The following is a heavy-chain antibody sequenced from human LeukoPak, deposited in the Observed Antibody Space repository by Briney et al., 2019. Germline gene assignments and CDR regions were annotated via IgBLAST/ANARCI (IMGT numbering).Heavy chain of an antibody. CDR1: GFTFSSYA. J-gene: IGHJ1*01. Sequence: PGGSLRLSCAASGFTFSSYAMSWVRQAPGKGLEWVSAISGSGGSTYCADSVKGRFTISRDNSKNTLYLQMNSLRAEDTAVYYCANDYGDYTYECFQHWGQGTLVTVSS. V-gene: IGHV3-23*01. D-gene: IGHD4-17*01. CDR2: ISGSGGST. CDR3: ANDYGDYTYECFQH.